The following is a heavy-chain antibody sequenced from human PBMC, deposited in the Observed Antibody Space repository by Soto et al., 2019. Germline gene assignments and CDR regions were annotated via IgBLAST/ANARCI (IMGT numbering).Heavy chain of an antibody. J-gene: IGHJ6*02. CDR1: GGTFSSYA. CDR2: IIPIFGTA. CDR3: ARFSSASNYYYSGMDF. Sequence: QVQLVQSGAEVKKPGSSVKVSCKASGGTFSSYAISWVRQAPGQGLEWMGGIIPIFGTANYAQKFQGRVTKTGVASTSTAYMELSSLRSDSTAVDYCARFSSASNYYYSGMDFWGQGTTVTVSS. V-gene: IGHV1-69*01. D-gene: IGHD6-6*01.